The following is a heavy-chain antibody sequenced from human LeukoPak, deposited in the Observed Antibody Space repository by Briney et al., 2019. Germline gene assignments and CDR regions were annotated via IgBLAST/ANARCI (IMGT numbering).Heavy chain of an antibody. CDR2: ISSSGAVM. Sequence: GGSLRLSCAASGFTFTDYYMSWNRQAPGKGPEWVSYISSSGAVMYYGDSVKGRFTISRDNAKKSLYLQMNGLRAEDTAVYYCARDYNCWGQGTLVTVSS. CDR3: ARDYNC. CDR1: GFTFTDYY. D-gene: IGHD3-10*01. J-gene: IGHJ4*02. V-gene: IGHV3-11*01.